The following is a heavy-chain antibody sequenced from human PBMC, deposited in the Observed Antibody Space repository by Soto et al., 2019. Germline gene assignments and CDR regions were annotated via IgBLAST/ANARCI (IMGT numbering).Heavy chain of an antibody. D-gene: IGHD3-3*01. V-gene: IGHV3-30-3*01. CDR2: ISYDELYK. CDR1: GFTFRSYA. CDR3: ARALDFWSAYFDY. J-gene: IGHJ4*02. Sequence: QVWQVESGGGVVQAGRSLRLSCAASGFTFRSYAMHWVRQAPGKGLEWGAIISYDELYKYYADSVKGRFTISRDNSKNTLYLQMNSLRTEDTAVYYCARALDFWSAYFDYWGQGSLVTVSS.